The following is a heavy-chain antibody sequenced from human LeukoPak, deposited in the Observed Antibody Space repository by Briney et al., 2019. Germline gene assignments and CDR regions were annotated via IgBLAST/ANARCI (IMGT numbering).Heavy chain of an antibody. V-gene: IGHV3-30-3*01. J-gene: IGHJ4*02. CDR3: TTDRDDFWSGFPPIDY. CDR2: ISYDGSNK. CDR1: GFTFSSYA. D-gene: IGHD3-3*01. Sequence: QPGGSLRLSCAASGFTFSSYAMSWVRQAPGKGLEWVAVISYDGSNKYYADSVKGRFTISRDDSKNTLYLQMNGLKTEDTAVYYCTTDRDDFWSGFPPIDYWGQGTLVTVSS.